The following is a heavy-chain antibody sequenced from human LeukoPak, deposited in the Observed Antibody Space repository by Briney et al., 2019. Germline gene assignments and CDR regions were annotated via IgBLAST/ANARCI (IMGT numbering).Heavy chain of an antibody. D-gene: IGHD1-26*01. CDR1: GFTFSSYA. J-gene: IGHJ3*02. Sequence: PGGSLRLSCAASGFTFSSYAMHWVRQAPGKGLEYVSAISSNGGSTYYANSVKGRFTISRDNSKNTLYLQMGSLRAEDMAVYYCARESWEPAHAFDIWGQGTMVTVSS. V-gene: IGHV3-64*01. CDR2: ISSNGGST. CDR3: ARESWEPAHAFDI.